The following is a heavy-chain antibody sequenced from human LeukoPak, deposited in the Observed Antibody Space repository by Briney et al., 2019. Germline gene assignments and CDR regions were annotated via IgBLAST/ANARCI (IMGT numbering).Heavy chain of an antibody. J-gene: IGHJ4*02. CDR1: GYTFTSYD. CDR3: ATSHSWELLYDY. Sequence: ASVKVSCKASGYTFTSYDINWVRQATGQGLEWMGWMNPNSGNTGYAQKFQGRVTMTRNTSISTAYMVLSSLRSEDTAVYYCATSHSWELLYDYWGQGTLVTVSS. CDR2: MNPNSGNT. D-gene: IGHD1-26*01. V-gene: IGHV1-8*01.